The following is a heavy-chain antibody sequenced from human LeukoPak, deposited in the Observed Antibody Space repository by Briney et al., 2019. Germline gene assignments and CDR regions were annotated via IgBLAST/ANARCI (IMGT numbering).Heavy chain of an antibody. CDR1: GGSFSGYY. J-gene: IGHJ5*02. Sequence: PSETLSLTCAVYGGSFSGYYWSWIRQSPGKGLEWIGEINHSGSTNYNPSLKSRVTISVDTSKNQFSLKLSFVTAADTAVYYCARNDILAGGYPPRNGLDPWGQGTLVTVSS. CDR2: INHSGST. D-gene: IGHD3-9*01. V-gene: IGHV4-34*01. CDR3: ARNDILAGGYPPRNGLDP.